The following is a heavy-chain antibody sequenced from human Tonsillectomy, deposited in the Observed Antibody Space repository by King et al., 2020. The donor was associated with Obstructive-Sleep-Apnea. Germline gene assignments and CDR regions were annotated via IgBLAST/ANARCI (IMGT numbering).Heavy chain of an antibody. CDR1: GYTFTYRY. Sequence: QLVQSGAEVKKTGSSVKVSCKASGYTFTYRYLHWVRQAPGHALEWMGWITPFNGNTNYAQKFQDRVTITRDTSMSTAYMELSSLRSEDTAMYYCARSESDGSGSYGWFDPWGQGTLVTVSS. J-gene: IGHJ5*02. CDR3: ARSESDGSGSYGWFDP. D-gene: IGHD3-10*01. V-gene: IGHV1-45*02. CDR2: ITPFNGNT.